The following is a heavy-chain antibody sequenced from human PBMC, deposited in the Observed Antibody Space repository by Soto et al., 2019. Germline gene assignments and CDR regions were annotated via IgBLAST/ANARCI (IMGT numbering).Heavy chain of an antibody. V-gene: IGHV4-31*03. D-gene: IGHD4-17*01. Sequence: QVQLQESGPGLVKPSQTLSLTCTVSGGSISSGGYYWSWIRQHPGKGLEWIGYIYYSGSTYYNPSLTSRVTISVDTSKNQFSLKLSSVTAADTAVYYCARDVGYGGNSVFDAFDIWGQGTMVTVSS. CDR3: ARDVGYGGNSVFDAFDI. CDR1: GGSISSGGYY. CDR2: IYYSGST. J-gene: IGHJ3*02.